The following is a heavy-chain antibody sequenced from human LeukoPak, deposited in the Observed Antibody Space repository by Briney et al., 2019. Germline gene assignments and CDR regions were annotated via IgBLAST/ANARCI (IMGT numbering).Heavy chain of an antibody. D-gene: IGHD1-26*01. Sequence: GGSLRLSCAASGFTFSNYAMSWVRQAPGKGLEWVAVISYDGSNENYADSVKGRFSISRDNSKNTLYLQMISLRPEDTAVYYCSRDLSGSRPRELDYWGQGTLVTVSS. CDR2: ISYDGSNE. V-gene: IGHV3-30-3*01. CDR3: SRDLSGSRPRELDY. J-gene: IGHJ4*02. CDR1: GFTFSNYA.